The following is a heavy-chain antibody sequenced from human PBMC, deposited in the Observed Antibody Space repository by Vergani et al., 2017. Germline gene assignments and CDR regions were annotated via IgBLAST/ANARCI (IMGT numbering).Heavy chain of an antibody. CDR3: ARAGGYYYYYRDV. Sequence: QVQLQQWGAGLLKPSETLSLTCAVYGGSFSGYYWGWIRQPPGKGLEWIGEINHSGSTNYNPSLKSRVTISVDTSKNQFSLKLSSVTAADTAVYYCARAGGYYYYYRDVWGKGTTVTVSS. D-gene: IGHD1-1*01. CDR1: GGSFSGYY. J-gene: IGHJ6*03. V-gene: IGHV4-34*01. CDR2: INHSGST.